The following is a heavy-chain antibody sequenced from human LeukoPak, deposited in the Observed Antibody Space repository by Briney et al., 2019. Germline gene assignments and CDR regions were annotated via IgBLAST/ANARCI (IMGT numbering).Heavy chain of an antibody. CDR1: GFTFSSYS. Sequence: GGSLRLSCAASGFTFSSYSMNWVRQAPGKGLEWVSYISRSSSSIYYADSVKGRFTISRDNAKNSLYLQMNSLRAEDTAVYYCARDRSSGYGVDYWGQGTLVTVSS. J-gene: IGHJ4*02. CDR2: ISRSSSSI. CDR3: ARDRSSGYGVDY. D-gene: IGHD3-22*01. V-gene: IGHV3-48*01.